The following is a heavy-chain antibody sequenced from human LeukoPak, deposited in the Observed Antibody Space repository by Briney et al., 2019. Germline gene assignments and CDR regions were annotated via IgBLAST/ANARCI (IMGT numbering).Heavy chain of an antibody. V-gene: IGHV1-18*01. D-gene: IGHD3-22*01. Sequence: GASVKVSCKASGYTFTSYGISWARQAPGQGLEWMGWISAYNGNTNYAQKLRGRVTMTTDTSTSTAYMELRSLRSDDTAVYYCARGRYYYDSSGSGEPFDYWGQGTLVTVSS. CDR3: ARGRYYYDSSGSGEPFDY. J-gene: IGHJ4*02. CDR2: ISAYNGNT. CDR1: GYTFTSYG.